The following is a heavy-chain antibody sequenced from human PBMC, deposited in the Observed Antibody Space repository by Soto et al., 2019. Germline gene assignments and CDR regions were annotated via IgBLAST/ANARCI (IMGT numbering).Heavy chain of an antibody. Sequence: GGSLRLACAASGFTFSSYWMHWVRQAPGKGLVWVSRINSDGSSTSYADSVKGRFTISRDNAKNTLYLQMNSLRAEDTAVYYCARIIRLRFLEWLLGNYYYYGIDVWAQGTTVTVSS. CDR1: GFTFSSYW. J-gene: IGHJ6*02. CDR3: ARIIRLRFLEWLLGNYYYYGIDV. V-gene: IGHV3-74*01. D-gene: IGHD3-3*01. CDR2: INSDGSST.